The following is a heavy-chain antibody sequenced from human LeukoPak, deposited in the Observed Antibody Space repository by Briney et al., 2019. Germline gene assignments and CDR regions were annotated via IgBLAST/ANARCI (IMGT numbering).Heavy chain of an antibody. CDR2: INPGNDNK. D-gene: IGHD3-9*01. V-gene: IGHV1-3*01. CDR3: ARVTGTYSDY. Sequence: ASVKVSCKASGYTFTNYAVHWVRQAPGQRLEWMGWINPGNDNKKYSPRFQGRVTITRDTSASTAYMDLSSLRSEDTAVYYCARVTGTYSDYWGQGTLVTVSS. J-gene: IGHJ4*02. CDR1: GYTFTNYA.